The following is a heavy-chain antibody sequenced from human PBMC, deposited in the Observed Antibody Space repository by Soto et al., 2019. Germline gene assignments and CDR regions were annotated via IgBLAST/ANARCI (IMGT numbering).Heavy chain of an antibody. D-gene: IGHD2-2*01. V-gene: IGHV3-23*01. Sequence: EVQLLESGGGLVQPGGSLRLSCAASGFTFSSYAMGWVRQAPGKGLEWVSAISGSGGSTYYADSVKGRFTISRDNSKNTLYLQMNSLRVEDTAVYYCAKSRYIRVPAASFRYWGQGTLVTVSS. CDR1: GFTFSSYA. J-gene: IGHJ4*02. CDR2: ISGSGGST. CDR3: AKSRYIRVPAASFRY.